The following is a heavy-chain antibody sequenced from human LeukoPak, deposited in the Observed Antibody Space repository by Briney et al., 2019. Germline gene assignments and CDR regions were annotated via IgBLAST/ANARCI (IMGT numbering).Heavy chain of an antibody. V-gene: IGHV4-4*07. D-gene: IGHD3-3*01. CDR2: IYTSGST. CDR3: ARVDFWSGYYDY. CDR1: GGSISSYY. Sequence: SETLSLTCTVSGGSISSYYWSWIRQPAGKGLEWIGRIYTSGSTNYNPSLKSRVTISVDTSKNQFSLKLSSVTAADTAVYYCARVDFWSGYYDYWGQGTLVTVSS. J-gene: IGHJ4*02.